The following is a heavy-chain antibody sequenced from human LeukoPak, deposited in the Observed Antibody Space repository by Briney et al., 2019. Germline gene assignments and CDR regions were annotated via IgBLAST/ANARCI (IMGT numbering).Heavy chain of an antibody. CDR3: ARGDGDFDY. V-gene: IGHV4-59*01. J-gene: IGHJ4*02. CDR2: IYYSGST. Sequence: PSETLSLTCTVSGGSISSYYWSWLRQPPGKGLEWIGYIYYSGSTNYNPSLKSRVTISVDTSKNQFSLKLSSVTAADTAVYYCARGDGDFDYWGQGTLVTVSS. CDR1: GGSISSYY. D-gene: IGHD4-17*01.